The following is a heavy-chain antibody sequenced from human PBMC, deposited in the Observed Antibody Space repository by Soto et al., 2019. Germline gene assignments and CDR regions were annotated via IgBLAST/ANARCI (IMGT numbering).Heavy chain of an antibody. CDR1: GYTFTSYG. V-gene: IGHV1-18*04. CDR3: ARDSGSSSVLSVRY. Sequence: ASVKVSCKASGYTFTSYGISRVRQAPGQGLEWMGWISAYNGNTNYAQKLQGRVTMTTDTSTSTAYMELRSLRSDDTAVYYCARDSGSSSVLSVRYWGQGTLVTVSS. D-gene: IGHD6-6*01. CDR2: ISAYNGNT. J-gene: IGHJ4*02.